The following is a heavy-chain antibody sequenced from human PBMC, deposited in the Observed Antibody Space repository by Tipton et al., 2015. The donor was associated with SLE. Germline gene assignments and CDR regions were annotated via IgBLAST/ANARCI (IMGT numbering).Heavy chain of an antibody. Sequence: SLRLSCAASGFTFSTYAMYWVRQAPGKGLEWVAAISYDGTTESYADSVKGRFTISRDNSKNTLYLQMNSLRAEDTAVYYCARELYSGSYSVWGQGTLVTVSS. CDR2: ISYDGTTE. V-gene: IGHV3-30*04. J-gene: IGHJ4*02. CDR1: GFTFSTYA. CDR3: ARELYSGSYSV. D-gene: IGHD1-26*01.